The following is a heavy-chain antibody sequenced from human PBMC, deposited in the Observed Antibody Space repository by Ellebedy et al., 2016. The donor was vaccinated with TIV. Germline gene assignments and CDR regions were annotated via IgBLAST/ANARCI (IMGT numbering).Heavy chain of an antibody. V-gene: IGHV4-39*01. Sequence: MPGGSLRLSCTASGGSINYHAHCWGWIRQPPGKGLEWIASTTYSETTFHKSSLESRVSISVDTSKSQFSLKLSSVTAADTAVYYCYCLVVAATSYGMDVWGQGTTVTVSS. CDR1: GGSINYHAHC. CDR2: TTYSETT. CDR3: YCLVVAATSYGMDV. J-gene: IGHJ6*02. D-gene: IGHD2-15*01.